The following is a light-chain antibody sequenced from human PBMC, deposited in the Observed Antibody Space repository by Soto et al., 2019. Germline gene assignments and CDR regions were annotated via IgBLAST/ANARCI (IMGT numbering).Light chain of an antibody. CDR1: SSDTAGYNY. CDR2: EVS. CDR3: SSYTTSNTPLYV. V-gene: IGLV2-14*01. J-gene: IGLJ1*01. Sequence: QSALTQPASVSGSPGQSITISCTGTSSDTAGYNYVSWYQQHTGKAPKLMIYEVSNQPSGVSNRFSGSQSGNTASLTISGLQAEDEANYYCSSYTTSNTPLYVFGTGTKVTVL.